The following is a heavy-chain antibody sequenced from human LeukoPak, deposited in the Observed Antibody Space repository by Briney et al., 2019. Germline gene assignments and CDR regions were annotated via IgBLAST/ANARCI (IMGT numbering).Heavy chain of an antibody. CDR1: GFTFSAYS. Sequence: GGSLRLSCAASGFTFSAYSMNWVRQAPGKGLEWVSSISSSGTFIYYADSVKGRFTISRDNAKNSLYLQMNSLRAEDTAVYYCARGRYYYGSGTFDYWGQGTLVAVSS. V-gene: IGHV3-21*01. CDR3: ARGRYYYGSGTFDY. D-gene: IGHD3-10*01. CDR2: ISSSGTFI. J-gene: IGHJ4*02.